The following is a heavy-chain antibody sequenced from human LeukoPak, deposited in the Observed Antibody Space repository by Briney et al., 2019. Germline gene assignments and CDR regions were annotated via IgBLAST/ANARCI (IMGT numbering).Heavy chain of an antibody. Sequence: GGSLRLSCAASGFTFSIYAMYWVRQAPGKGLEWVSSISSSSYIYYADSVKGRFTISRDNAKNSLYLQMNSLRAEDTAVYYCAREDSHYYYGMDVWGQGTTVTVSS. CDR2: ISSSSYI. D-gene: IGHD5-18*01. J-gene: IGHJ6*02. CDR1: GFTFSIYA. V-gene: IGHV3-21*01. CDR3: AREDSHYYYGMDV.